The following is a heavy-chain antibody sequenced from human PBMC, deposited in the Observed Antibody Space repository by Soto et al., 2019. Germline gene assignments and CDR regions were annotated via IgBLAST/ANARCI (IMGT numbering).Heavy chain of an antibody. V-gene: IGHV4-34*01. CDR2: IYYSGTT. CDR1: GGSFSGYY. D-gene: IGHD3-3*01. J-gene: IGHJ6*02. Sequence: QVQLQQWGAGLLKPSETLSLTCAVYGGSFSGYYWSWIRQHPGRGLEWIGLIYYSGTTYSNPSLKSRVTISVDTSKNQFSLKLSSVTAADTAVYYCARDTTGLTIFGVVRESSGVDVWGQGTTVTVSS. CDR3: ARDTTGLTIFGVVRESSGVDV.